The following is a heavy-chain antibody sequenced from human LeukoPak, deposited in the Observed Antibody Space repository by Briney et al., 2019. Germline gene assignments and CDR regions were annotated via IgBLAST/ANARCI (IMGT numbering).Heavy chain of an antibody. J-gene: IGHJ3*02. V-gene: IGHV1-69*05. D-gene: IGHD3-3*01. CDR2: IIPIFGTA. CDR1: GYTFTSYA. CDR3: ARERDLYYDFWSGYPGSAFDI. Sequence: ASVKVSCKASGYTFTSYAMNWVRQAPGQGLEWMGRIIPIFGTANYAQKFQGRVTITTDESTSTAYMELSSLRSEDTAVYYCARERDLYYDFWSGYPGSAFDIWGQGTMVTVSP.